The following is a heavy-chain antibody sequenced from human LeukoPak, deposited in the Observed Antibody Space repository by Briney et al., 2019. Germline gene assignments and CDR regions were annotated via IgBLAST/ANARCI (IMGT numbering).Heavy chain of an antibody. Sequence: GGSLRLSCAASGFTFSSYWMHWVRHAPGKGLVWVSRINSDGSSTSYADSVKGRFTISRDNAKNTLYLQTNSLRAEDTAVYYCARAGQEWFGELGFDQWGQGTLVIVSS. CDR3: ARAGQEWFGELGFDQ. V-gene: IGHV3-74*01. J-gene: IGHJ4*02. D-gene: IGHD3-10*01. CDR2: INSDGSST. CDR1: GFTFSSYW.